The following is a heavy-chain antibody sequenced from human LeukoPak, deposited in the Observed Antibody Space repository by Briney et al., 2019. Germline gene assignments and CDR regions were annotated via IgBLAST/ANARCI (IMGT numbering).Heavy chain of an antibody. CDR2: FDPEDGET. V-gene: IGHV1-24*01. D-gene: IGHD3-3*01. CDR1: GYTLTELS. J-gene: IGHJ4*02. CDR3: ATGVRYYDDIPNFDY. Sequence: ASVKVSCKVSGYTLTELSMHWVRQAPGKGLEWMGGFDPEDGETIYAQKFQGRVTMTEDTSTDTAYMELSSLRSEDTAVYYCATGVRYYDDIPNFDYWGQGTLVTVSS.